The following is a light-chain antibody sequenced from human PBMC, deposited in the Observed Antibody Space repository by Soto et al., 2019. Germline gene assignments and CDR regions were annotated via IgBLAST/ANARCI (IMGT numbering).Light chain of an antibody. CDR2: DAS. Sequence: DIQMTQSPSSLSASVGDRVTITCRASQSISNWLAWYQQKPGKAPKLLIYDASTLESGVPSRFSGGGFGTDFTLTISSLQHDDFATYYCQQYSSYSTFGQGTKVEMK. CDR3: QQYSSYST. J-gene: IGKJ1*01. CDR1: QSISNW. V-gene: IGKV1-5*01.